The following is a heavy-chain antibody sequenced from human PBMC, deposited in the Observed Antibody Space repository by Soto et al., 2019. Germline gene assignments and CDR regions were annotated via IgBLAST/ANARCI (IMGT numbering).Heavy chain of an antibody. V-gene: IGHV3-23*01. CDR3: AKAAGALQGRGDDY. J-gene: IGHJ4*02. D-gene: IGHD4-4*01. CDR2: MGSGGGI. CDR1: GFTFSSYG. Sequence: EVQLLESGGGLVQPGGSLRLSCAASGFTFSSYGMSWVRQAPGKGLEWVSAMGSGGGIFYADSVKGRFTISRDISKNTLFLQMNSLRADDTAIYYCAKAAGALQGRGDDYWGQGTLVTVSS.